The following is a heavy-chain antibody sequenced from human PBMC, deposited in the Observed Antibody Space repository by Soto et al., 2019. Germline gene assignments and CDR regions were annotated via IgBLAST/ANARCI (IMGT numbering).Heavy chain of an antibody. CDR1: GYTFTSYS. CDR2: INAGNGNT. V-gene: IGHV1-3*01. D-gene: IGHD6-13*01. J-gene: IGHJ6*02. Sequence: ASVKVSCKACGYTFTSYSMHWVRQAPGQRLEWMGWINAGNGNTKYSQKFQGRVTISRDTSASTAYMELSSLRSEDTAVYYCARGYSSSWSKPSEYYYYGMDVWGQGTTVTVSS. CDR3: ARGYSSSWSKPSEYYYYGMDV.